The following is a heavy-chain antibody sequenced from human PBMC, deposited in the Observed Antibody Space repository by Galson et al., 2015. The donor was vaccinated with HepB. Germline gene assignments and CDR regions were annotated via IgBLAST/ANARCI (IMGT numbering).Heavy chain of an antibody. D-gene: IGHD3-22*01. CDR1: GYTYTSHA. Sequence: SVKVSCKASGYTYTSHAMHWVRQAPGQRLEWMGWINAGNGNTKYSQKFQGRVTITRDTSASTAYMELSSLRSEDAAVYYCARAVIAVAGTSPENYYDSSGYYYGYWGQGTLVTVSS. J-gene: IGHJ4*02. V-gene: IGHV1-3*01. CDR2: INAGNGNT. CDR3: ARAVIAVAGTSPENYYDSSGYYYGY.